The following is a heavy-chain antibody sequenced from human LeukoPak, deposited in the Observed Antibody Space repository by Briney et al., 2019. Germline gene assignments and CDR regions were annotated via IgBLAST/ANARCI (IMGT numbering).Heavy chain of an antibody. CDR3: ARGCGGDCYPFDY. J-gene: IGHJ4*02. CDR1: GYTFTGYY. D-gene: IGHD2-21*02. Sequence: ASVKVSCKASGYTFTGYYMHWVRQAPGQGLEWMGWINPNSGGTNYAQKFQGRVTMTRDTSISTAYMELSRLRSEDTAVYYCARGCGGDCYPFDYWGQGTLVTVSS. CDR2: INPNSGGT. V-gene: IGHV1-2*02.